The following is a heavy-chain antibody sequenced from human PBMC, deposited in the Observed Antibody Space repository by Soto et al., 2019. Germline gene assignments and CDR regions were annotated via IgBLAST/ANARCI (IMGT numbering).Heavy chain of an antibody. CDR1: GGSYRSYT. CDR3: ARGMWITSGWGCTGENYYERDV. D-gene: IGHD5-12*01. V-gene: IGHV1-69*01. J-gene: IGHJ6*02. CDR2: IIGIFGKT. Sequence: PLNVSRKASGGSYRSYTFGWGGIDNGKGLQWRGGIIGIFGKTDYAQTFKGRLTIAADASTSKVYMELSSLSSEDTAVYYCARGMWITSGWGCTGENYYERDVWGQGTTVTVSS.